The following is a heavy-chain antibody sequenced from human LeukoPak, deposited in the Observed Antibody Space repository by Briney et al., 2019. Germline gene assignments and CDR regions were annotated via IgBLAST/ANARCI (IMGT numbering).Heavy chain of an antibody. D-gene: IGHD6-19*01. J-gene: IGHJ4*02. V-gene: IGHV4-59*08. CDR1: GGSISSDY. CDR2: IYHSGST. CDR3: ARQGYNSGWYYFDY. Sequence: SETLSLTCTVSGGSISSDYWGWIRQPPGKGLEWIGYIYHSGSTNYNPSLKSRVTISLDTSKTQFSLKLRSVTAADTAVYYCARQGYNSGWYYFDYWGQGTLVTVSS.